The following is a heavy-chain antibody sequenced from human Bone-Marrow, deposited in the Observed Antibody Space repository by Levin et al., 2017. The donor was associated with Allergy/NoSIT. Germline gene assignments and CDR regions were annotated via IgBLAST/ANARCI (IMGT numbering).Heavy chain of an antibody. CDR3: ARVGCSSTSCYVGNRFDP. CDR1: SYTFNSYA. D-gene: IGHD2-2*01. J-gene: IGHJ5*02. V-gene: IGHV1-18*01. Sequence: ASVKVSCKASSYTFNSYALRWVRQAPGQGLEWLAWINTYNGNTNYAQKVQGSVTLTTDTSTNTAYMELRSLRSDDTAVYYCARVGCSSTSCYVGNRFDPWGQGTLVTVSS. CDR2: INTYNGNT.